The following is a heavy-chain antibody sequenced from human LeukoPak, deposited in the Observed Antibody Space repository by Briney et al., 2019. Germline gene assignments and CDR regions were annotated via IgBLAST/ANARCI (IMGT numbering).Heavy chain of an antibody. D-gene: IGHD3-16*02. Sequence: GASVKVSCKASGYTFTSYGISWVRQAPGQGLEWMGWISAYNGNTNYAQKLQGRVTMTTDTSTSTAYMELRSLRSDDTAVYYCARALSPYYYYYMDVWGKGTTVTVSS. J-gene: IGHJ6*03. CDR3: ARALSPYYYYYMDV. V-gene: IGHV1-18*01. CDR1: GYTFTSYG. CDR2: ISAYNGNT.